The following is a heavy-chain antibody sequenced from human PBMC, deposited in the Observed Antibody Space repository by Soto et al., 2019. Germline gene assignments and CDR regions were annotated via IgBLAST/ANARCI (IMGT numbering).Heavy chain of an antibody. Sequence: PGGSLRHSCAASGFTFSNAWINWVRQAPGKGLEWVGRVKSKNDGGTTDFAAPVKGRFAISRDDSKNMVYLEMNSLQTEDTAIYYCTTDSYITSIIVRFDYWGHGTLVTVSS. CDR3: TTDSYITSIIVRFDY. J-gene: IGHJ4*01. V-gene: IGHV3-15*07. CDR2: VKSKNDGGTT. CDR1: GFTFSNAW. D-gene: IGHD3-22*01.